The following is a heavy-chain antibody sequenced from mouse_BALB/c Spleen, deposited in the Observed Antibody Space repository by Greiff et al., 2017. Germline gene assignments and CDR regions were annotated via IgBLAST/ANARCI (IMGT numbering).Heavy chain of an antibody. CDR3: ASITTVVDYAMDY. D-gene: IGHD1-1*01. CDR1: GFSLTSYG. Sequence: VQVVESGPGLVAPSQSLSITCTVSGFSLTSYGVHWVRQPPGKGLEWLGVIWAGGSTNYNSALMSRLSISKDNSKSQVFLKMNSLQTDDTAMYYCASITTVVDYAMDYWGQGTSVTVSS. V-gene: IGHV2-9*02. CDR2: IWAGGST. J-gene: IGHJ4*01.